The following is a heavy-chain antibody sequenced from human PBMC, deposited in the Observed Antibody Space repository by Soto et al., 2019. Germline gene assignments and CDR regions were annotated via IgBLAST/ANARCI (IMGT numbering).Heavy chain of an antibody. CDR3: AREDSSGWYSGAFDI. CDR1: GGSISSYY. CDR2: IYYSGST. D-gene: IGHD6-19*01. V-gene: IGHV4-59*01. J-gene: IGHJ3*02. Sequence: PSETLSLTCTVSGGSISSYYWSWIRQPPGKGLEWIGYIYYSGSTNYNPSLKSRVTISVDTSKNQFSLKLSSVTAADTAVYYCAREDSSGWYSGAFDISGQGTMVTVSS.